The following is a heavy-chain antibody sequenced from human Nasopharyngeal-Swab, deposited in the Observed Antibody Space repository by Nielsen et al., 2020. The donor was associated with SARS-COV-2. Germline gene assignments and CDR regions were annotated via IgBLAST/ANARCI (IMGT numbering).Heavy chain of an antibody. CDR3: TTERLNYYASSGPIFDY. CDR2: IKSKTDGGTT. J-gene: IGHJ4*02. Sequence: GGSLRLSCAASGFTFSNAWMSWVRQAPGKGLEWVGRIKSKTDGGTTDYAAPVKGRFTISRDDSKNTLYLQMNSLKTEDTAVYYCTTERLNYYASSGPIFDYWGQGTLVTVSS. CDR1: GFTFSNAW. D-gene: IGHD3-22*01. V-gene: IGHV3-15*01.